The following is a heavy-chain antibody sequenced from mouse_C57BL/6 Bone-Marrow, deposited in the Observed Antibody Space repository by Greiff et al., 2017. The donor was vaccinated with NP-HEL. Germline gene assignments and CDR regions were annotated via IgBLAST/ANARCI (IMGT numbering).Heavy chain of an antibody. CDR3: ARSQLRRRAWFAY. V-gene: IGHV1-55*01. J-gene: IGHJ3*01. CDR2: IYPGSGST. Sequence: QVQLQQPGAELVKPGASVKMSCKASGYTFTSYWITWVKQRPGQGLEWIGDIYPGSGSTNYNEKFKSKATLTVDTSSSTSYMQLSSLTSEDSAVYYDARSQLRRRAWFAYWGQGTLVTVSA. D-gene: IGHD3-2*02. CDR1: GYTFTSYW.